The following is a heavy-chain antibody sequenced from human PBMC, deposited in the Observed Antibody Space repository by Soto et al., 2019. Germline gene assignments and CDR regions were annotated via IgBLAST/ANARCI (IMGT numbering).Heavy chain of an antibody. Sequence: EVQLLESGGGLVQPGGSLRLSCAASGFTFSNYGMSWVRQAPGKGLEWVSSISASGGSTYYADSVKGRFTISRDNSKNTLYLQMNSLRAEDTAVYYCVTHTVGYWGQGTQVTVSS. J-gene: IGHJ4*02. D-gene: IGHD4-17*01. CDR1: GFTFSNYG. CDR2: ISASGGST. V-gene: IGHV3-23*01. CDR3: VTHTVGY.